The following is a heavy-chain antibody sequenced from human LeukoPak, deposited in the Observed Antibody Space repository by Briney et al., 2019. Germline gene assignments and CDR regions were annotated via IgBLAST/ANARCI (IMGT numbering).Heavy chain of an antibody. CDR1: GFTFSDYH. CDR2: ISSSGSTI. D-gene: IGHD4-17*01. Sequence: GGSLRLSCAASGFTFSDYHMSWIRQAPGKGLEWVSYISSSGSTIYYADSLKGRFTISRDNAKNSLYLQMNSLRAEDTAVYYCARDLLGDYFGSFPDYWGQGTLVTVSS. J-gene: IGHJ4*02. CDR3: ARDLLGDYFGSFPDY. V-gene: IGHV3-11*04.